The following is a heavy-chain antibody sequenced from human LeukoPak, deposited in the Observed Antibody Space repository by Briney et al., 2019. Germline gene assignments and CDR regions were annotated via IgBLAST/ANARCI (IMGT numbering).Heavy chain of an antibody. V-gene: IGHV3-21*01. CDR3: ARTPGIAVPTDY. Sequence: GGSLRLSCVASGFTFSSYSMNWVRQAPGKGLEWVSSIGSSSSYIYYADSVKGRFTFSRDNAKNSLYLQMNSLRAEDTAVYYCARTPGIAVPTDYWGQGTLVTVSS. CDR1: GFTFSSYS. D-gene: IGHD6-19*01. CDR2: IGSSSSYI. J-gene: IGHJ4*02.